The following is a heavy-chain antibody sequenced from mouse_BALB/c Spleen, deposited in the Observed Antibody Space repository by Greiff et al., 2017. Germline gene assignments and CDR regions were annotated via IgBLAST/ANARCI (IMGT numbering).Heavy chain of an antibody. J-gene: IGHJ4*01. V-gene: IGHV5-6-3*01. CDR3: AREGTTVVGYYAMDY. CDR1: GFTFSSYG. CDR2: INSNGGST. D-gene: IGHD1-1*01. Sequence: EVKLMESGGGLVQPGGSLKLSCAASGFTFSSYGMSWVRQTPDKRLELVATINSNGGSTYYPDSVKGRFTISRDNAKNTLYLQMSSLKSEDTAMYYCAREGTTVVGYYAMDYWGQGTSVTVSS.